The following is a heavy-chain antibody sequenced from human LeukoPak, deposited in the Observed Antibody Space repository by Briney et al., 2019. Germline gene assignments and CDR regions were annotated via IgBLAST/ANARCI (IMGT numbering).Heavy chain of an antibody. V-gene: IGHV1-69*06. J-gene: IGHJ6*03. CDR3: ARDRSQLDIVVVPPYYYMDV. CDR1: GGTFNSYA. CDR2: IIPIFGTA. D-gene: IGHD2-2*01. Sequence: SVKVSCKASGGTFNSYAITWVRQAPGQGLEWMGGIIPIFGTANYAQKFQGRVTITADKSTSTAYMELSSLRSEDTAVYYCARDRSQLDIVVVPPYYYMDVWGKGTTVTVSS.